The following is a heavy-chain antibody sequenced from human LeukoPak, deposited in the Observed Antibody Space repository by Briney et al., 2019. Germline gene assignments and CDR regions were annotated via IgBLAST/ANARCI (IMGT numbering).Heavy chain of an antibody. V-gene: IGHV1-8*01. CDR1: GYTFTSYD. Sequence: ASMKVSCKASGYTFTSYDINWVRQATGQGLEWMGWMNPNSGNTGYAQKFQGRVTMTRNTSISTAYMELSSLRSEDTAVYYCARSGYCSSTSCDGYYYYYGMDVWGQGTTVTVSS. J-gene: IGHJ6*02. CDR3: ARSGYCSSTSCDGYYYYYGMDV. CDR2: MNPNSGNT. D-gene: IGHD2-2*03.